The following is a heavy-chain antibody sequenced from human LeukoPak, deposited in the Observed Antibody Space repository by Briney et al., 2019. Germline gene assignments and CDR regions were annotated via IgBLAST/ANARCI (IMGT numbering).Heavy chain of an antibody. Sequence: GGSLRFSCAASGFTFSSYWMHWVRQAPGKGLVWVSRINSDGSSTSYADSVKGRFTISRDNAKNTLYLQMNSLRAEDTAVYYCAKDIAVAEFDPWGQGTLVTVSS. D-gene: IGHD6-19*01. V-gene: IGHV3-74*01. CDR2: INSDGSST. J-gene: IGHJ5*02. CDR3: AKDIAVAEFDP. CDR1: GFTFSSYW.